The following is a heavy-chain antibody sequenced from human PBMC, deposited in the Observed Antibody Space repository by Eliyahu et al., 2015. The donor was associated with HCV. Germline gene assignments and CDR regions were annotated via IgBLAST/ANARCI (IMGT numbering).Heavy chain of an antibody. CDR2: LDWDDEK. D-gene: IGHD3-10*01. J-gene: IGHJ4*02. Sequence: QVTLRESGPALVKPRETLRVTCTISGFSLNDHGMSLNWIRQXPGKALEWLARLDWDDEKFYNTLLESRLTVSRDTSKNEAVLTVANMDPADTATYFCVRLNYYGTGRIFDFWGQGSLVTVSS. CDR3: VRLNYYGTGRIFDF. CDR1: GFSLNDHGMS. V-gene: IGHV2-70*17.